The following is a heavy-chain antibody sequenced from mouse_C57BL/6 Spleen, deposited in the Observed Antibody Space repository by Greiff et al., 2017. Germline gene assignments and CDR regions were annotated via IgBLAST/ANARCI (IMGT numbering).Heavy chain of an antibody. V-gene: IGHV5-4*01. CDR2: ISDGGSYT. CDR1: GFTFSSYA. Sequence: EVNLVESGGGLVKPGGSLKLSCAASGFTFSSYAMSWVRQTPEKRLEWVATISDGGSYTYYPDNVKGRFTISRDNAKNNLYLQMSHLKSEDTAMYYCAREGYYGSVFDYWGQGTTLTVSS. J-gene: IGHJ2*01. D-gene: IGHD1-1*01. CDR3: AREGYYGSVFDY.